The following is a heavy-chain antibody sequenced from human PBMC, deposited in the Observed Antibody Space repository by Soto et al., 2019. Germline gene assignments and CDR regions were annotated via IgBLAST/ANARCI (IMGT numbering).Heavy chain of an antibody. CDR2: IYDSGST. Sequence: QLQLQESGPGLGKPSETLSLTCTVSGGYISTSSYYWGWIRQPPGKGLEWIGSIYDSGSTYYNPSIKSRVTISVDTSKNQFSLKLSSVTAADTAVYYCARQSRRGSPGWFDSWGQGTLVTVSS. CDR1: GGYISTSSYY. CDR3: ARQSRRGSPGWFDS. D-gene: IGHD2-2*01. J-gene: IGHJ5*01. V-gene: IGHV4-39*01.